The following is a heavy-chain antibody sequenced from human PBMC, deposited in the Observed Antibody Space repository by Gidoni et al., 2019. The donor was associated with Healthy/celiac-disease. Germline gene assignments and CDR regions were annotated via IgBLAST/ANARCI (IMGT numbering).Heavy chain of an antibody. Sequence: EVQLVESGGGLVKPGGSLRLSCAASGFTSSSYSMNWVRQDPGKGLEGVSSISSSGSTRYYADSVKGRFTISRDNAKNSLYLQMNSLRAEDTAVYYCARDYPEWLLRYYFDYWGQGTLVTVSS. CDR1: GFTSSSYS. CDR3: ARDYPEWLLRYYFDY. V-gene: IGHV3-21*01. CDR2: ISSSGSTR. D-gene: IGHD3-3*01. J-gene: IGHJ4*02.